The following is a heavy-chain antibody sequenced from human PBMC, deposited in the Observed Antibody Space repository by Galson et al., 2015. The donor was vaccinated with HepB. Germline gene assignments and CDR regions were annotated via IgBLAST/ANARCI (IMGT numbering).Heavy chain of an antibody. CDR3: TRSRGYTYGYADC. CDR1: GFTFGDYA. V-gene: IGHV3-49*03. Sequence: SLRLSCATSGFTFGDYAMSWFRQAPGKGLEWVGFIGSKAYGGTTEYAASVKGRFTISRDDSKSIGYLQMNSLKTEDTAVYYCTRSRGYTYGYADCWGQGTLVTVSS. J-gene: IGHJ4*02. CDR2: IGSKAYGGTT. D-gene: IGHD5-18*01.